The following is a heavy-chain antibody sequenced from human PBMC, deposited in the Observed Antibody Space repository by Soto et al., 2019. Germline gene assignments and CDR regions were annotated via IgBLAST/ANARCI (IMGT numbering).Heavy chain of an antibody. CDR3: ARDLWGYCGTDCYPLDV. Sequence: QVQLQESGPGLVKPSETLSLTCTVSGGTISRYYWSWSRQPPGKGLEWIGYMYNTGSTVYNPSFTSRVSISGDTSKNQFSLKLNSVTAADTAVYYCARDLWGYCGTDCYPLDVWGQGTTVTVSS. D-gene: IGHD2-21*02. J-gene: IGHJ6*02. CDR1: GGTISRYY. CDR2: MYNTGST. V-gene: IGHV4-59*01.